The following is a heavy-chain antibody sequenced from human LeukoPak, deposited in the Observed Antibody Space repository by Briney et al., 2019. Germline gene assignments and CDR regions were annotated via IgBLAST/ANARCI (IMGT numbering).Heavy chain of an antibody. D-gene: IGHD3-3*01. CDR2: ISSSSSYI. J-gene: IGHJ4*02. CDR3: ARGSEWSSGVSDY. V-gene: IGHV3-21*01. CDR1: GFTFSSLN. Sequence: PGGSLRLSCSASGFTFSSLNMNWVRQAPGKGLEWVSSISSSSSYIYYADSVKGRFTISRDNAQNSLYLQMNSLRADDTAIYYCARGSEWSSGVSDYWGQGTLVTVSS.